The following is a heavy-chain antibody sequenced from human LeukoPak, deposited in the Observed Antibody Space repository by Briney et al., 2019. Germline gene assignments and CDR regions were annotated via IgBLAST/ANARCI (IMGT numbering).Heavy chain of an antibody. CDR2: IYHGGST. D-gene: IGHD2-8*01. V-gene: IGHV4-38-2*02. J-gene: IGHJ3*02. CDR1: GYSISSGYY. Sequence: SETLSLTCSVSGYSISSGYYWGWIRQPPGKGLELIGSIYHGGSTYYNPSLKSRVTISVDTSKNQFSLKLSSVTAADTAVYYCASSLIDAFDIWGQGTMVTVSS. CDR3: ASSLIDAFDI.